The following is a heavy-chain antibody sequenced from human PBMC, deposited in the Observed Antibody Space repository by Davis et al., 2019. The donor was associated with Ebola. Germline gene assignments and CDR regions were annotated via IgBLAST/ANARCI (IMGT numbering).Heavy chain of an antibody. Sequence: SVKVSCKASGGTFSSYAISWVRQAPGQGLEWMGGIIPIFGTANYAQKFQGRVTITADESTSTAYMELSSLRSEDTAVYYCASLQQRGYYYGMDVWGQGTTVTVSS. CDR3: ASLQQRGYYYGMDV. CDR1: GGTFSSYA. J-gene: IGHJ6*02. CDR2: IIPIFGTA. D-gene: IGHD4-11*01. V-gene: IGHV1-69*13.